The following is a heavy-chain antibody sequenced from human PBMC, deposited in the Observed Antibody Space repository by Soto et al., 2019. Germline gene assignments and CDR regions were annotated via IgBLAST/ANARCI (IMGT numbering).Heavy chain of an antibody. CDR1: GHTFTGYY. CDR2: INPNSGGT. V-gene: IGHV1-2*04. D-gene: IGHD3-3*01. J-gene: IGHJ6*03. CDR3: ARDKGFWSGYYGPDYYYYYMDV. Sequence: ASVKVSCKASGHTFTGYYIHCVRQAPGQGLEWMGWINPNSGGTNYAQKFQGWVTMTRDTSISTAYMELSRLRSDDTAVYYCARDKGFWSGYYGPDYYYYYMDVWGKGTTVTVS.